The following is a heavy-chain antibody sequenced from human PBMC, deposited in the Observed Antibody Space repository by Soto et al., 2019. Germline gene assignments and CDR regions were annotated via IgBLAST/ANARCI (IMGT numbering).Heavy chain of an antibody. V-gene: IGHV3-74*01. CDR3: ARAGSYRFDY. J-gene: IGHJ4*02. Sequence: GGSLRLSCGGSGFCCSSYWVHCLRQPPGKGLEWVSRINAGGTSISYADSVKGRFTISRDNAKNTLYLQMDGLGVDDTAVYYCARAGSYRFDYWGLGTLVTVSS. D-gene: IGHD3-10*01. CDR2: INAGGTSI. CDR1: GFCCSSYW.